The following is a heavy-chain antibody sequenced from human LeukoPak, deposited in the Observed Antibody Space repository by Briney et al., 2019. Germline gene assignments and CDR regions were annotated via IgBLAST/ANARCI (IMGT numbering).Heavy chain of an antibody. Sequence: GGSLRLSCAASGFTFSSYAMHWVRQAPGKGLEWVAVISYDGSNKYYADSVKGRFTISRDNSKNTLYLQMDSLRAEDTAVYYCARDFGTAMVVGYWGQGTLVTVSS. J-gene: IGHJ4*02. D-gene: IGHD5-18*01. CDR2: ISYDGSNK. CDR3: ARDFGTAMVVGY. CDR1: GFTFSSYA. V-gene: IGHV3-30-3*01.